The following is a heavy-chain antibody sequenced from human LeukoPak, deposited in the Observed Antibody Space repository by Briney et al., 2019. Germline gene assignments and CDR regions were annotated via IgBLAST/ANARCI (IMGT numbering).Heavy chain of an antibody. J-gene: IGHJ3*02. Sequence: GGSLRLSCVASEFTFSSYWMTWVRQAPGKGLEWVANIKPDGSDEYYVDSVKGRFAISRDNAKNSLYLQMNSLRAEDTAVYYCARDPYSNFFGAFDIWGQGTMVTLSS. CDR3: ARDPYSNFFGAFDI. D-gene: IGHD6-13*01. CDR1: EFTFSSYW. V-gene: IGHV3-7*04. CDR2: IKPDGSDE.